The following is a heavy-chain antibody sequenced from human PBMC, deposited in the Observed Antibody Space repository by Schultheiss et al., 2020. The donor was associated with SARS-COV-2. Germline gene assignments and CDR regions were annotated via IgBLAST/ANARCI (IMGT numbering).Heavy chain of an antibody. Sequence: SETLSLTCTVSGGSISSSSYYWSWIRQHPGKGLEWIGYIYYSGSTNYNPSLKSRVTISVDTSKNQFSLKLSSVTAADTAVYYCARITRGTDKCSSTSCRRGWFDPWGQGTLVTGSS. D-gene: IGHD2-2*01. J-gene: IGHJ5*02. V-gene: IGHV4-61*01. CDR1: GGSISSSSYY. CDR2: IYYSGST. CDR3: ARITRGTDKCSSTSCRRGWFDP.